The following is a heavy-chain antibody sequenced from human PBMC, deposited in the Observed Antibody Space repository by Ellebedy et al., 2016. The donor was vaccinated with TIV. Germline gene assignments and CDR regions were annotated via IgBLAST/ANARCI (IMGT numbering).Heavy chain of an antibody. CDR2: IKPNSGGT. CDR1: GYTFTGYY. J-gene: IGHJ6*02. CDR3: ASPFDYGPSRHYYYYGMDV. V-gene: IGHV1-2*02. D-gene: IGHD4-17*01. Sequence: ASVKVSCKASGYTFTGYYMHWVRQAPGQGLEWMGWIKPNSGGTNYAQKFQGRVTMTRDTSTSTVYMELSSLRSEDTAVYYCASPFDYGPSRHYYYYGMDVWGQGTTVTVSS.